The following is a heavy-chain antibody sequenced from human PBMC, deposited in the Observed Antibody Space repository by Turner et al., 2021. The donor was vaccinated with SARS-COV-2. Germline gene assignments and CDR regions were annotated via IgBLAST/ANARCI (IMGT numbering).Heavy chain of an antibody. D-gene: IGHD3-22*01. CDR1: GGSISSSSYY. V-gene: IGHV4-39*02. CDR3: ASEAVVYFDTSGYYWDY. CDR2: IYYSGST. Sequence: QLHLQESGPGLVKPSATLSLTCTVSGGSISSSSYYWGWIRQPPGKGLEWIGNIYYSGSTYYNPSLKSRVTISVDTSKNHFSLKLSSVTAADTAGYYCASEAVVYFDTSGYYWDYWGQGTLVTVSS. J-gene: IGHJ4*02.